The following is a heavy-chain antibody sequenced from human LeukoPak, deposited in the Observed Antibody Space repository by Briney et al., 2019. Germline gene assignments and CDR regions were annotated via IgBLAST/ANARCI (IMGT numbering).Heavy chain of an antibody. V-gene: IGHV3-23*01. J-gene: IGHJ4*02. Sequence: GGSLRLSCAASGFTFSNCAMSWVRQAPGKGLEWVSIISESGGSTNYADSVKGRFTISRDNSKNTLFLQMNSLRAEDTAVYYCARRYYDTSGYYSLDYWGQGTLVTVSS. CDR2: ISESGGST. CDR3: ARRYYDTSGYYSLDY. D-gene: IGHD3-22*01. CDR1: GFTFSNCA.